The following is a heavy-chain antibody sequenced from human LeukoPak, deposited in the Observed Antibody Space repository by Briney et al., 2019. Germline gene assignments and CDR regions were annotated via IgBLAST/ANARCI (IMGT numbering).Heavy chain of an antibody. J-gene: IGHJ4*02. CDR3: TAGFSYGERLFDY. CDR1: GFTFSGSP. D-gene: IGHD5-18*01. CDR2: IRGKGNSHAT. V-gene: IGHV3-73*01. Sequence: GGSLKLSCAASGFTFSGSPIHWVRQASGKGLEWVGRIRGKGNSHATAYAASVNGRFTISRDDSKNTAYLQMNSLKTEDTAVYYCTAGFSYGERLFDYWGQGTLVTVSS.